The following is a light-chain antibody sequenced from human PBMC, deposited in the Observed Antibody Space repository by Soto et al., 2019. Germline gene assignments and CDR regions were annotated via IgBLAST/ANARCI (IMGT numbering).Light chain of an antibody. CDR3: QTWGTGTWV. CDR2: LNSDGSH. V-gene: IGLV4-69*01. Sequence: QLVLTQSPSASASLGASVKLTCTLSSGHNNYAIAWHQQQPEKGPRYLMKLNSDGSHTKGDGIPDRFSGSSSGAERYLTISSLQCEDEADYYCQTWGTGTWVFGGGTKLTVL. CDR1: SGHNNYA. J-gene: IGLJ3*02.